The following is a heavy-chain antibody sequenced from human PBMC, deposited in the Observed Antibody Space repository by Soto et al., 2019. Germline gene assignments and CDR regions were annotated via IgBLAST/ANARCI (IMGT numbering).Heavy chain of an antibody. D-gene: IGHD5-18*01. V-gene: IGHV5-10-1*01. CDR2: IDPSDSYT. Sequence: PGESLKISCKGSGYSFTSYWISWVRQMPGKGLEWMGRIDPSDSYTNYSPSFQGHVTISADKSISTAYLQWSSPKASDTAMYYCARQKHNVDTVDFDYWGQGTLVTVSS. J-gene: IGHJ4*02. CDR3: ARQKHNVDTVDFDY. CDR1: GYSFTSYW.